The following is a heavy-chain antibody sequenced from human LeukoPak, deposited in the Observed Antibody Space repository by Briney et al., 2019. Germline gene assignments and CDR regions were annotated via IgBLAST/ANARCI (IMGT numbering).Heavy chain of an antibody. D-gene: IGHD2-15*01. CDR3: ARGRMYDAFDI. CDR1: GYTFTSYG. Sequence: ASVKVSCKSSGYTFTSYGISWVRQAPGQGLEWMGWINGYNGNTNYAQKLQGRVPMTTDTSTTTAYMELGSLRSDDTAVYYCARGRMYDAFDIWGQGTMVTVSS. J-gene: IGHJ3*02. CDR2: INGYNGNT. V-gene: IGHV1-18*01.